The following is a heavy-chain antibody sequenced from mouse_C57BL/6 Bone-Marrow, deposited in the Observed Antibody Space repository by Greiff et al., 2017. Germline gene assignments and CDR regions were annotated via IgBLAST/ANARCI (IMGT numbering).Heavy chain of an antibody. V-gene: IGHV1-81*01. Sequence: QVQLKESGAELARPGASVKLSCKASGYTFTSYGISWVKQRTGQGLEWIGEIYPRSGNTYYNEKFKGKATLTADKSSSTAYMELRSLTSEDSAVYFCAREVLRYPSYWDFDVWGTGTTVTVSS. D-gene: IGHD1-1*01. CDR3: AREVLRYPSYWDFDV. CDR1: GYTFTSYG. CDR2: IYPRSGNT. J-gene: IGHJ1*03.